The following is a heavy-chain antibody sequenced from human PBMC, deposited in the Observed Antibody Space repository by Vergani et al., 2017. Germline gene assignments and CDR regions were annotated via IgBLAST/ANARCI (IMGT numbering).Heavy chain of an antibody. CDR3: AREKILTGYYISYY. V-gene: IGHV3-7*01. J-gene: IGHJ4*02. Sequence: EVQLVESGGGLVQPGGSLRLSCAASGFTSSSYWMTWVRQAPGKGLEWVANIKQDGSEKYYVDSVKGRFTISRDNAKNSLYLQMNSLRAEDTAVYYCAREKILTGYYISYYWGQGTLVTVSS. D-gene: IGHD3-9*01. CDR2: IKQDGSEK. CDR1: GFTSSSYW.